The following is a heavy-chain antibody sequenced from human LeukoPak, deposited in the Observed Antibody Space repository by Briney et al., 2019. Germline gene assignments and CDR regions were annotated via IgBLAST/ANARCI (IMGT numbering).Heavy chain of an antibody. J-gene: IGHJ4*02. Sequence: SETLSLTCTVSGGSISAYYWSWIRQPPGKGLEWIGHIYYGGSTNYNPSLKSRVTIAVDTSKIHFSLKLSSVTAADTAVYYCTRNYDSSGYTTFGYWGRGTLVTVSS. V-gene: IGHV4-59*01. D-gene: IGHD3-22*01. CDR3: TRNYDSSGYTTFGY. CDR1: GGSISAYY. CDR2: IYYGGST.